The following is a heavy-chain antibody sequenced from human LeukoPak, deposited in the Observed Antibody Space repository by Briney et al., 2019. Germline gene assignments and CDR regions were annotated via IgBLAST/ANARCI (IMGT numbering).Heavy chain of an antibody. Sequence: ASVKVSCKVSGSSVTELSMQWVRQAPGKGLECLGGFDPEEAKMVYAQKFQGRVTMTEDTSTDTAYMELRGLTSEDTAVYYCATRSGDFWSGYVDWGQGTLVAVSS. D-gene: IGHD3-3*01. CDR3: ATRSGDFWSGYVD. V-gene: IGHV1-24*01. J-gene: IGHJ4*02. CDR2: FDPEEAKM. CDR1: GSSVTELS.